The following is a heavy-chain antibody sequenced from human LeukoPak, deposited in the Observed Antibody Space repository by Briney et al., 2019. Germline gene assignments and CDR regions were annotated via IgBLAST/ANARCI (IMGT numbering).Heavy chain of an antibody. D-gene: IGHD5-18*01. CDR1: GGSISSYY. CDR2: IYYSGSS. Sequence: ASETLSLTCTVSGGSISSYYWSWIRQPPGKGLEWIGYIYYSGSSNYNPSLKSRVTISVDTSKNQFSLKLSSVTAADTAVYCCARSPSGYSYGYYYYYGMDVWGQGTTVTVSS. V-gene: IGHV4-59*01. CDR3: ARSPSGYSYGYYYYYGMDV. J-gene: IGHJ6*02.